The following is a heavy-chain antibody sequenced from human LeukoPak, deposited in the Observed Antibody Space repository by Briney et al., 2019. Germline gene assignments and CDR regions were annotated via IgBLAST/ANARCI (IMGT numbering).Heavy chain of an antibody. CDR2: IYSGGST. D-gene: IGHD4-23*01. Sequence: GGSLRLSCAASGFTVSSNYMSWVRQAPGKGLEWVSVIYSGGSTYYADSVKGRFTISRDNSKNTLYLQMNSLKAEDTAVYYCAREDDYGGNFDYWGQGTLVTVSS. CDR3: AREDDYGGNFDY. J-gene: IGHJ4*02. CDR1: GFTVSSNY. V-gene: IGHV3-66*02.